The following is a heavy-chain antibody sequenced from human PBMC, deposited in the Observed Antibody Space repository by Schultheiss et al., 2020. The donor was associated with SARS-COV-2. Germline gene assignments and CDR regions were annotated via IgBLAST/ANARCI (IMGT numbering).Heavy chain of an antibody. CDR2: IYSGGST. Sequence: GGSLRLSCAASGFTFSSYAMHWVRQAPGKGLEWVSVIYSGGSTYYADSVKGRFTISRDNSKNTLYLQMNSLRAEDTAVYYCARDKTFDYWGQGTLVTVSS. V-gene: IGHV3-NL1*01. J-gene: IGHJ4*02. CDR1: GFTFSSYA. CDR3: ARDKTFDY.